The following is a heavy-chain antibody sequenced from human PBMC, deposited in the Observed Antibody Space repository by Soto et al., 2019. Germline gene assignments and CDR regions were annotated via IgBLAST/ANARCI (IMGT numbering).Heavy chain of an antibody. D-gene: IGHD2-15*01. CDR1: GGTFSSYA. V-gene: IGHV1-69*12. CDR3: AGVVTVVKSFHYWYFDL. J-gene: IGHJ2*01. Sequence: HVQLVQSGAEVKKPGSSVKVSCKASGGTFSSYAISWVRQAPGQGLEWMGGIIPIFGTANYAQKFQGRVTITADDSTSTAYMELSSLSSEDTAVYYCAGVVTVVKSFHYWYFDLWGRGTLVTVSS. CDR2: IIPIFGTA.